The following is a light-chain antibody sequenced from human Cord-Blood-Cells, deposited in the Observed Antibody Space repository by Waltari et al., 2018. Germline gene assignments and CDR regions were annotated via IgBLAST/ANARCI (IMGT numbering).Light chain of an antibody. CDR2: RNK. V-gene: IGLV1-47*01. Sequence: QSVLTQPPSASGTPGQRVTISCSGSSSNIGSNYVYWYQQLPGTAPTLLIYRNKQRPSGVPDRFSGAKSGTSASLAISGLRSEDEADYYCAAWDDSLSGWVFGGGTKLTVL. CDR1: SSNIGSNY. CDR3: AAWDDSLSGWV. J-gene: IGLJ3*02.